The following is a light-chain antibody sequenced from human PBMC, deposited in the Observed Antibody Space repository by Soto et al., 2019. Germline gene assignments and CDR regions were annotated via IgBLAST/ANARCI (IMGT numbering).Light chain of an antibody. CDR2: EVS. J-gene: IGLJ1*01. CDR3: CSYAGGSTYV. CDR1: SSDVGSHNL. Sequence: QSALTQPASVSGSPGQSITISCTGTSSDVGSHNLVFWYQQHPGKAPKLLIYEVSKRPSGISNRFSGSKSGNTASLTISGLKAEDEAYYHCCSYAGGSTYVFGSGTKLTVL. V-gene: IGLV2-23*02.